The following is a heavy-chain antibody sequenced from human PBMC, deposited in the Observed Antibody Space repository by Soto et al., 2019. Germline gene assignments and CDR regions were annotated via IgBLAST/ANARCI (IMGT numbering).Heavy chain of an antibody. J-gene: IGHJ6*02. CDR2: IIPIFGTA. Sequence: SVKVSCKASGGTFSSYAISWVRQAPGQGLEWMGGIIPIFGTANYAQKFQGRVTITADESTSTAYMELSSLRSEDTAVYYCARTSVAGPWGKLVDYYYYGMDVWGQGTTVTVSS. CDR1: GGTFSSYA. V-gene: IGHV1-69*13. CDR3: ARTSVAGPWGKLVDYYYYGMDV. D-gene: IGHD6-19*01.